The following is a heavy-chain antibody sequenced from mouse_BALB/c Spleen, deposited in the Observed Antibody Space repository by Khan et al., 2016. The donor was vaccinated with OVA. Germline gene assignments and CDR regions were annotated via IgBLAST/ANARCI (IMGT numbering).Heavy chain of an antibody. CDR2: IDPENGNT. CDR3: TRDGYSPWFAY. Sequence: VQLQQSGAELVRPGALVKLSCKASGFNIKDYYIHWVKQRPEQGLEWIGGIDPENGNTIYDPKFQGKASITADTSSNTAYLQLSSLTSEDTAVYYCTRDGYSPWFAYWGHGTLVTVSA. CDR1: GFNIKDYY. J-gene: IGHJ3*01. V-gene: IGHV14-1*02. D-gene: IGHD2-3*01.